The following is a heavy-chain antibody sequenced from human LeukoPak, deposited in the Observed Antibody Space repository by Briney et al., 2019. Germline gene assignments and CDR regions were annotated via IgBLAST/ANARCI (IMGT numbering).Heavy chain of an antibody. D-gene: IGHD6-13*01. J-gene: IGHJ3*02. CDR1: GFTFSSYA. Sequence: QPGGSLRLSCAASGFTFSSYAMSWVRQAPGKGLEWVSAISGSGGSTYYADSVKGRFTISRDNSKNTLYLQMNSLRAEDTAVYYCAKDTLYSSSWYGRHPDAFDIWGQGTMVTVSS. V-gene: IGHV3-23*01. CDR2: ISGSGGST. CDR3: AKDTLYSSSWYGRHPDAFDI.